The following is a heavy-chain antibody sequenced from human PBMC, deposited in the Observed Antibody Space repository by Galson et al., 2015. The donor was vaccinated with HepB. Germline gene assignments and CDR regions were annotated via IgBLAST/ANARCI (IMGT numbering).Heavy chain of an antibody. V-gene: IGHV3-30-3*01. J-gene: IGHJ3*02. CDR3: ARAGCSSTSCVDAFDI. D-gene: IGHD2-2*01. Sequence: SLRLSCAASGFTFSSYAMHWVRQAPGKGLEWVAVISYDGSNKYYADSVKGRFTISRDNSKNTLYLQMNSLRAEDTAVYYCARAGCSSTSCVDAFDIWGQGTMVTVSS. CDR2: ISYDGSNK. CDR1: GFTFSSYA.